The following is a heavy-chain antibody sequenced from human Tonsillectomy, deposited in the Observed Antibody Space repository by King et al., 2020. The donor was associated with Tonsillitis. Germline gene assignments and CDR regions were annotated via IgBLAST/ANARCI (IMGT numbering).Heavy chain of an antibody. D-gene: IGHD4-23*01. CDR1: GGSISSYY. CDR2: IYYSGST. Sequence: QLQESGPGLVKPSETLSLTCTVSGGSISSYYWSWIRQPPGKGLEWIGYIYYSGSTNYNPSLKSRVTISVDTSKNQFSLKLSSVTAADTAVYYCAGVRYGGNLNWFDPWGQGTLVTVSS. CDR3: AGVRYGGNLNWFDP. V-gene: IGHV4-59*01. J-gene: IGHJ5*02.